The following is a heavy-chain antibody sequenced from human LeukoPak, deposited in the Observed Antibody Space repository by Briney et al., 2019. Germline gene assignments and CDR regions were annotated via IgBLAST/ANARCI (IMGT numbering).Heavy chain of an antibody. V-gene: IGHV3-23*01. CDR2: ISGSGGST. D-gene: IGHD3-22*01. CDR3: AKAPMIVVGAYYFDY. J-gene: IGHJ4*02. Sequence: GGSLRLSCAASGFTFSHYAMSWVRQAPGKGLEWVSGISGSGGSTYYADSVRGRFTISRDNSKNTLYLQMNSLRAEDTAVYYCAKAPMIVVGAYYFDYWGQGTLVTVSS. CDR1: GFTFSHYA.